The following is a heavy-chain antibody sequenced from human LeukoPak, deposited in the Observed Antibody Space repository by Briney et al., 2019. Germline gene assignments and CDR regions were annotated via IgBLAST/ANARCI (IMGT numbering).Heavy chain of an antibody. CDR3: ARLGMGDDESPF. CDR1: GFIFRTYS. Sequence: GGSLRLSCAASGFIFRTYSMNWVRQAPGKGLGWVSSISGTSTYIYYADSVKGRFTISRDNAKNSLYLQMNSLRAEDTAVYYCARLGMGDDESPFWGQGTRVTVSS. CDR2: ISGTSTYI. V-gene: IGHV3-21*01. J-gene: IGHJ4*02. D-gene: IGHD3-16*01.